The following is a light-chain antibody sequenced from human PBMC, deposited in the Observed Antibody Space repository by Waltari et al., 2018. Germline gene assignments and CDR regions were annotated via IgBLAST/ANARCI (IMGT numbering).Light chain of an antibody. CDR3: QQSYSALT. V-gene: IGKV1-39*01. CDR2: AAS. CDR1: QSITIY. J-gene: IGKJ4*01. Sequence: DIQMTQSPSSLCASVGDRVTITCRASQSITIYLNWYQHKPGKAPKLLIYAASSLQGGVPTRFSGSGSGTDFNLTISTLQPEDFATYYCQQSYSALTFGGGTKVEIK.